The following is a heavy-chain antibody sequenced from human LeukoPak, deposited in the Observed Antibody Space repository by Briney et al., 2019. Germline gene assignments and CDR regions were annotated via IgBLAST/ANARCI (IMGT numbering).Heavy chain of an antibody. CDR1: GGSISSSSYY. Sequence: SETLSLTCTVSGGSISSSSYYWGWIRQPPGRGLEWIGSIYYSGSTYYNPSLKSRVTISVDTSKNQFSVKLSSVTAADTTVYYCARLTVGYCGGGSCAGWDYWGQGTLVTVSS. D-gene: IGHD2-15*01. CDR2: IYYSGST. J-gene: IGHJ4*02. CDR3: ARLTVGYCGGGSCAGWDY. V-gene: IGHV4-39*01.